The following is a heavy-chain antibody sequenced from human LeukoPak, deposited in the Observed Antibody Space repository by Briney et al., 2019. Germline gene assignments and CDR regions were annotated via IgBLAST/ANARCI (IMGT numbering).Heavy chain of an antibody. D-gene: IGHD2-15*01. V-gene: IGHV1-69*05. CDR3: ARGVSGGYCSGGSCYGYDY. Sequence: SVKVSCKASGGTLSSYAISWARQAPGQGLEWMGRIIPIFGTANYAQKFQGRVTITTDESTSTAYMELSSLRSEDTAVYYCARGVSGGYCSGGSCYGYDYWGQGTLVTVSS. J-gene: IGHJ4*02. CDR1: GGTLSSYA. CDR2: IIPIFGTA.